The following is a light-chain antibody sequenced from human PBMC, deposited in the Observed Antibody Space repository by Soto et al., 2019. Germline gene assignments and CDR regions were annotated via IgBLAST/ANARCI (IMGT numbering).Light chain of an antibody. Sequence: QSAPTQPRSVSGSPGQSVTISCTGTSSDVGAYDYVSWYQQHPGKAPKLMIFDVSERPSGVPDRFSGSKTGNTASLTISGLQAEDEADYYCCSYAGSPYVFGTGTKLTVL. V-gene: IGLV2-11*01. CDR2: DVS. CDR3: CSYAGSPYV. J-gene: IGLJ1*01. CDR1: SSDVGAYDY.